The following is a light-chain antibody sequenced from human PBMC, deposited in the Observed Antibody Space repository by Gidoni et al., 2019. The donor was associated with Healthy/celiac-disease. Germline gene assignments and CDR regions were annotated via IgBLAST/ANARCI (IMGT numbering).Light chain of an antibody. CDR1: SLRSYY. Sequence: SSELTQDPAVSVALGPTVRITCQGDSLRSYYASWYQQKPGQAPVLVIYGKNNRPSGIPDRFSGSRSGNTASLTITGAQAEDEADYYCNSRDSSGNLVVFGGGTKLTVL. CDR3: NSRDSSGNLVV. J-gene: IGLJ2*01. CDR2: GKN. V-gene: IGLV3-19*01.